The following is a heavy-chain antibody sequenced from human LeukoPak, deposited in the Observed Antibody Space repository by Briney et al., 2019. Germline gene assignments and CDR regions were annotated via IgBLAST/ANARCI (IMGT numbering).Heavy chain of an antibody. D-gene: IGHD1-1*01. CDR2: INPNSGGT. CDR3: ARGGAVLGTKYNWFDP. Sequence: ASVKVSCKASGYTFTGYCMHWVRQAPRRGLEWMGRINPNSGGTNYARKFQGRVTMTRDTSISTGYMELSRLRSDDTAVYYCARGGAVLGTKYNWFDPWGQGTLVTVSS. CDR1: GYTFTGYC. V-gene: IGHV1-2*06. J-gene: IGHJ5*02.